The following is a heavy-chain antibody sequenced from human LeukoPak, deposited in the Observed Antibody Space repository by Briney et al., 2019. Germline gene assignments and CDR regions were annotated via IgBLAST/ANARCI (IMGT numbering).Heavy chain of an antibody. Sequence: GGSLRLSCAASGFTFSSFWMIWVRQAPGKGLEWVANIKEDGSVKNYVDSVKGRFTISRDNAKNSLYLQMSSLRVEDTAVYYCTRDPEALDFWGHGTLVIVSS. CDR3: TRDPEALDF. CDR1: GFTFSSFW. CDR2: IKEDGSVK. J-gene: IGHJ4*01. V-gene: IGHV3-7*01.